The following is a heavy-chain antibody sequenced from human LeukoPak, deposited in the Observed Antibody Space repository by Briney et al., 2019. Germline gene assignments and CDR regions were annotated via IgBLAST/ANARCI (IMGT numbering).Heavy chain of an antibody. Sequence: ASVKVSCKTSGFIFTAFYMHWVRQAPGQGLEWMAWISLNSGGTNYAQKFQGRVSMTRDTSTNTAYMEMSSLRSDDTAVYYCVTSTGYFNTWGAFDIWGQGTMVTVS. CDR1: GFIFTAFY. CDR3: VTSTGYFNTWGAFDI. J-gene: IGHJ3*02. V-gene: IGHV1-2*02. D-gene: IGHD2-15*01. CDR2: ISLNSGGT.